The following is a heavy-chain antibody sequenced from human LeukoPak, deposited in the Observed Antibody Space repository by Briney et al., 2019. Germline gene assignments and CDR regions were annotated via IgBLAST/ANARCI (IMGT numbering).Heavy chain of an antibody. CDR2: ISSSSSTI. CDR3: VRDRDCITTACHDAEYFQH. Sequence: GGSLRLSCVASGFSLSSYSMNWVRQAPEKGLEWVSYISSSSSTIYYADSVKGRFTISRDNAKDSLYLQMNSLRDEDTAVYYCVRDRDCITTACHDAEYFQHWGQSTLVTVSS. V-gene: IGHV3-48*02. D-gene: IGHD2-2*01. J-gene: IGHJ1*01. CDR1: GFSLSSYS.